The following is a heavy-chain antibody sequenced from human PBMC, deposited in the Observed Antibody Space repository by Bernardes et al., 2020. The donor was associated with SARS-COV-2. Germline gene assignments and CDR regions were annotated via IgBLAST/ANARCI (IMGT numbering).Heavy chain of an antibody. CDR2: IYYSGST. Sequence: ETSSLTCTVSGGSISSYYWSWIRQPPGKGLEWIGYIYYSGSTNYNPSLKSRVTISVDTSKKQFSLKLSSVTAADTAVYYCARATLSYGSYYFDYWGQGTLVTVSS. CDR3: ARATLSYGSYYFDY. J-gene: IGHJ4*02. D-gene: IGHD4-17*01. V-gene: IGHV4-59*01. CDR1: GGSISSYY.